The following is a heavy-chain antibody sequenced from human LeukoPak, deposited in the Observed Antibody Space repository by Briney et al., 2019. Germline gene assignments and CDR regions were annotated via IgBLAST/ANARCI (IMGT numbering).Heavy chain of an antibody. D-gene: IGHD5-18*01. CDR3: ARSRRYSYDAFDI. Sequence: PSGTLSLTCTVSGGSISSYYWSWIRQPPGKGLEWIGYIYYSGSTNYNPSLKSRVTISVDTSKNQFSLKLSSVTAADTAVYYCARSRRYSYDAFDIWGQGTMVTVSS. J-gene: IGHJ3*02. V-gene: IGHV4-59*08. CDR2: IYYSGST. CDR1: GGSISSYY.